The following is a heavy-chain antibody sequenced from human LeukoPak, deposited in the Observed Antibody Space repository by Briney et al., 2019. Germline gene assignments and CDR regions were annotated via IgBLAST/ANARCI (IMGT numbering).Heavy chain of an antibody. CDR2: INWDGGST. D-gene: IGHD3-10*01. V-gene: IGHV3-43D*04. CDR1: GFTFDDYA. Sequence: GGSLRLSCAASGFTFDDYAMNWVRQDPGKGLEWVSLINWDGGSTYYADPVKGRFTISRDNSKNSLYLQMNSLRAEDTALYYCAKDRGYDSGSGIDNWGQGTLVTVSS. J-gene: IGHJ4*02. CDR3: AKDRGYDSGSGIDN.